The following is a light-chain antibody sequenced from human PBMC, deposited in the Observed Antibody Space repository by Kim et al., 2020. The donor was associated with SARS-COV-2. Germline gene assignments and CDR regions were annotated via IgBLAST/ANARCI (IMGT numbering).Light chain of an antibody. J-gene: IGKJ1*01. V-gene: IGKV3-15*01. CDR1: QSLSNN. Sequence: IVVTQSPATLSLSPGEGVTLSCKANQSLSNNLAWYQQKPGQPPRFLIYDASTRATGVPARFSGSGSGTEFTLTISSLQSEDFAIYYCQQYKNWPPWTFGQGTKLEI. CDR2: DAS. CDR3: QQYKNWPPWT.